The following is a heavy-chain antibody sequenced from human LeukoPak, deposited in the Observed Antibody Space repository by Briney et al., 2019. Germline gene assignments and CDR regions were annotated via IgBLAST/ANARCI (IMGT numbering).Heavy chain of an antibody. J-gene: IGHJ6*02. D-gene: IGHD6-19*01. Sequence: ASQTLSLTCAISGDSVSSNSAAWNWIRQSPSRGLEWLGRTYYRSRWYNDYAVSVKSRITINPDTSKNQFSLQLNSVTPEDTAVYYCARGSYGSSGYLGYYYGMDVWGQGTTVTVSS. CDR3: ARGSYGSSGYLGYYYGMDV. CDR2: TYYRSRWYN. V-gene: IGHV6-1*01. CDR1: GDSVSSNSAA.